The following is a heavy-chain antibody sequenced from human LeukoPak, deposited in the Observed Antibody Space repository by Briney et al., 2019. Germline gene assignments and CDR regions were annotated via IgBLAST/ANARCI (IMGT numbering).Heavy chain of an antibody. D-gene: IGHD5-18*01. CDR3: ARGYSYGYDALDV. CDR2: IYYSGRT. CDR1: GGSISSYY. V-gene: IGHV4-59*01. Sequence: SETLSLTCTVSGGSISSYYWSWIGQPPGKGLEGIGCIYYSGRTNYSPSLKSRVTISVDTSNNQFSLKLSFVTAADTAVYYCARGYSYGYDALDVWGQGTMVTVSS. J-gene: IGHJ3*01.